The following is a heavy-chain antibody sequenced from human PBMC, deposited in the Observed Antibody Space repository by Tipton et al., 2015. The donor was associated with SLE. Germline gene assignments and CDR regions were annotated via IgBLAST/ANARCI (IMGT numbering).Heavy chain of an antibody. D-gene: IGHD6-13*01. Sequence: SGFTFSSYGMHWVRQAPGKGLEWVAFIRYDGSNKYYADSVKGRFTISRDNSKNTLYLQMNSLRADDTALYYCAKDQRGIAAAGSDYWGQGTLVTVSS. CDR3: AKDQRGIAAAGSDY. V-gene: IGHV3-30*02. CDR1: GFTFSSYG. CDR2: IRYDGSNK. J-gene: IGHJ4*02.